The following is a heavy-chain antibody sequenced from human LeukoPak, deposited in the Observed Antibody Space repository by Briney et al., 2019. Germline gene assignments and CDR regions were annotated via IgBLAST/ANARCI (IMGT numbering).Heavy chain of an antibody. J-gene: IGHJ6*02. CDR2: MNPNSGNT. CDR1: GYTLTDYY. D-gene: IGHD6-13*01. Sequence: ASVKVSCKVSGYTLTDYYLHWVRQAPGQGLEWMGWMNPNSGNTGYAQKFQGRVTMTRNTSISTAYMELSSLRSEDTAVYYCARGTYSSSWYRVFFYYGMDVWGQGTTVTVSS. V-gene: IGHV1-8*02. CDR3: ARGTYSSSWYRVFFYYGMDV.